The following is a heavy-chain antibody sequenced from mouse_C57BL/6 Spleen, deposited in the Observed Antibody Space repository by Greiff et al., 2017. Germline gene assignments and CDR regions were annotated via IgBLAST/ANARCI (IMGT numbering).Heavy chain of an antibody. J-gene: IGHJ2*01. CDR2: IDPETGGT. V-gene: IGHV1-15*01. Sequence: VQLQESGAELVRPGASVTLSCKASGYTFTDYEMHWVKQTPVHGLEWIGAIDPETGGTAYNQKFKGKAILTADKSSSTAYMELRSLTSEDSAVCYCTRGEITTVPYFDYWGQGTTLTVSS. D-gene: IGHD1-1*01. CDR3: TRGEITTVPYFDY. CDR1: GYTFTDYE.